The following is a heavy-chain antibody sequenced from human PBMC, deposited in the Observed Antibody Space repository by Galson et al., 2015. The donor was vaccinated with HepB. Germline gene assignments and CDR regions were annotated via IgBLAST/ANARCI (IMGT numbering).Heavy chain of an antibody. CDR3: ARNQVAANEAFDI. Sequence: SVKVSCKASGYTFTSYDINWVRQATGQGLEWMGWMNPNSGNTGYAQKFQGRVTMTRNTSISTAYMELSSLRSEDTAVYYCARNQVAANEAFDIWGQGTMVTVSS. CDR1: GYTFTSYD. V-gene: IGHV1-8*01. J-gene: IGHJ3*02. CDR2: MNPNSGNT. D-gene: IGHD6-13*01.